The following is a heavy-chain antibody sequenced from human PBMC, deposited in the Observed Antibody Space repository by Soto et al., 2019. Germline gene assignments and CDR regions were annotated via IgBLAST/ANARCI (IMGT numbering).Heavy chain of an antibody. D-gene: IGHD3-16*01. CDR2: IFPGDSDT. CDR1: GYTFTNYW. V-gene: IGHV5-51*01. Sequence: GESLKISCNAIGYTFTNYWIGWVRQTPGKGLEWMGIIFPGDSDTRYNPSFEGQVTVSADEPISTAYLQWNTLKASDTAMYYCVRPNFGALTHFDFWGQGTLVTVSS. CDR3: VRPNFGALTHFDF. J-gene: IGHJ4*02.